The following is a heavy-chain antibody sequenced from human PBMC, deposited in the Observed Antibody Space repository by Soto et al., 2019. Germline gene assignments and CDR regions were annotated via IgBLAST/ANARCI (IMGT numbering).Heavy chain of an antibody. CDR1: GGSISSYY. CDR2: IYYSGST. V-gene: IGHV4-59*01. J-gene: IGHJ4*02. Sequence: SETLSLTCTVSGGSISSYYWSWIRQPPGKGLEWIGYIYYSGSTNYNPSLKSRVTISVDTYKNQFSLKLSSVTAADTAVYYCARAEPPYYYDSSGYSFDYWGQGTLVTVSS. D-gene: IGHD3-22*01. CDR3: ARAEPPYYYDSSGYSFDY.